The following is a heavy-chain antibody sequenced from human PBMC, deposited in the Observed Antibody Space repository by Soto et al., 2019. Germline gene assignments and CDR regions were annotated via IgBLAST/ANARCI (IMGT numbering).Heavy chain of an antibody. Sequence: QLQLQESGPGLVKPSETLSLTCTVSGGSISSSSYYWGWIRQPPGKGLEWIGSIYYSGSTYYNPSLKSRVAISVDTSKNQFSLKLSYVTAADTAVYYCATRGGLTGTEVAFDIWGQGTMVTVSS. CDR3: ATRGGLTGTEVAFDI. CDR1: GGSISSSSYY. D-gene: IGHD1-7*01. CDR2: IYYSGST. J-gene: IGHJ3*02. V-gene: IGHV4-39*01.